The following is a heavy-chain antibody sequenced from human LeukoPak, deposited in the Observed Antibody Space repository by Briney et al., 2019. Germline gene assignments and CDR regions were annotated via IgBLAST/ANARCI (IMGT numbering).Heavy chain of an antibody. V-gene: IGHV4-39*01. J-gene: IGHJ4*02. CDR1: GGSFSSSSYY. CDR3: ARLWFSELPIDY. D-gene: IGHD3-10*01. CDR2: IYYSGST. Sequence: TSETLSLTCTVSGGSFSSSSYYWGWIRQPPGKGLEWIGSIYYSGSTYYNPSLKSRVTISVDTSKNQFSLKLSSVTAADTAVYYCARLWFSELPIDYWGQGTLVTVSS.